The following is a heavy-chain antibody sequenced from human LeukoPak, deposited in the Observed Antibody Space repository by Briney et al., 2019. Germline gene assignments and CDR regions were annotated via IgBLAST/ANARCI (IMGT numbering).Heavy chain of an antibody. CDR2: IYYSGST. D-gene: IGHD3-3*01. CDR3: ARGPPITIFGVVIEYYFDY. Sequence: SQTLSLTCTVSGGSISSGGYYWSWIRQHPGKGLEWIGYIYYSGSTYYNPSLKSRVTISVDTSKNQFSLKLSSVTAADTAVYCCARGPPITIFGVVIEYYFDYWGQRTLVTVSS. CDR1: GGSISSGGYY. J-gene: IGHJ4*02. V-gene: IGHV4-31*03.